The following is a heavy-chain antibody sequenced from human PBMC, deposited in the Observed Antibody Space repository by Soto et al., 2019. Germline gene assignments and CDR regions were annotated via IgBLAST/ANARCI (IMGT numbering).Heavy chain of an antibody. Sequence: ASVKVSCKASGYTFTGYYMHWVRQAPGQGLEWMGWINPNSGGTNYAQKFQGWVTMTRDTSISTAYMELSRLRSDDTAVYYCAREHKDRFAYSSGWYDAFDIWGQGTMVTVSS. D-gene: IGHD6-19*01. CDR3: AREHKDRFAYSSGWYDAFDI. CDR1: GYTFTGYY. J-gene: IGHJ3*02. V-gene: IGHV1-2*04. CDR2: INPNSGGT.